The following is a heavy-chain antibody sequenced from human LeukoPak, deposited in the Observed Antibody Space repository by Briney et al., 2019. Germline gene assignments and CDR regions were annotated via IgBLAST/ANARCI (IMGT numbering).Heavy chain of an antibody. CDR2: IKSKTDGGTT. CDR3: TTEYSGSYYPFDY. Sequence: PGGSLRLSCAASGFTFSSYWMSWVRQAPGKGLEWVGRIKSKTDGGTTDYAAPVKGRFTISRDDSKNTLYLQMNSLKTEDTAVYYCTTEYSGSYYPFDYWGQGALVTVSS. D-gene: IGHD1-26*01. CDR1: GFTFSSYW. V-gene: IGHV3-15*01. J-gene: IGHJ4*02.